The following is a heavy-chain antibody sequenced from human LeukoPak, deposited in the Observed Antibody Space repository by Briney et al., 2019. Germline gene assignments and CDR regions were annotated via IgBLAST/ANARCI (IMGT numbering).Heavy chain of an antibody. CDR2: IIPMYGTT. D-gene: IGHD3-16*02. Sequence: SVKVSCKASGGTFSTYAINWVRQAPGQGLEWMGGIIPMYGTTNYAQKFQGRITIIADESTSTAYMELSSLTSEDTAVYYCARGLAPPGVINLNWFDSWGQGTLVSVSS. J-gene: IGHJ5*01. CDR3: ARGLAPPGVINLNWFDS. V-gene: IGHV1-69*13. CDR1: GGTFSTYA.